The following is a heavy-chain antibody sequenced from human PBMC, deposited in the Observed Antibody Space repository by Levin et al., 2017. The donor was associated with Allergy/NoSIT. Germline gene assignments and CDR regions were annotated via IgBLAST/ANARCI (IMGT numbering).Heavy chain of an antibody. CDR3: ARGPTGTYYKWAMDV. V-gene: IGHV3-7*01. CDR1: GFTFSSSW. Sequence: LSLTCAASGFTFSSSWMNWVRQAPGKGLEWLANIKQDGSEKDYVDSVKGRFTISRDNAKNSLFLQMNSLRAEDTAVYYCARGPTGTYYKWAMDVWGQGTTVTVSS. J-gene: IGHJ6*02. D-gene: IGHD3-10*01. CDR2: IKQDGSEK.